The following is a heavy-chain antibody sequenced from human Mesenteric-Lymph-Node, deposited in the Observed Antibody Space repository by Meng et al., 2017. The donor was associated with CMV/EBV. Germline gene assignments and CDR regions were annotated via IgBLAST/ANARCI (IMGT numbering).Heavy chain of an antibody. CDR2: INHSGST. CDR1: GYSISSGYY. Sequence: SETLSLTCTVSGYSISSGYYWSWIRQPPGKGLEWIGEINHSGSTNYNPSLKSRVTISVDTSKNQFSLKLSSVTAADTAMYYCAGVPRYSSGWYGRDDYWGQGTLVTVSS. J-gene: IGHJ4*02. CDR3: AGVPRYSSGWYGRDDY. V-gene: IGHV4-38-2*02. D-gene: IGHD6-19*01.